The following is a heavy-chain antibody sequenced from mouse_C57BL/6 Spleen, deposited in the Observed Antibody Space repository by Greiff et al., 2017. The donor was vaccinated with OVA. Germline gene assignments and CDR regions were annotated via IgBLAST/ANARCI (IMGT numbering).Heavy chain of an antibody. V-gene: IGHV1-69*01. J-gene: IGHJ3*01. Sequence: QVQLQQPGAELVMPGASVKLSCKASGYTFTSYWMHWVKQRPGQGLEWIGEIDPSDSYTNYNQKFKGKSTLTVDKSSSTAYMQLSSLTSEDSAVYYCARSDPNGFAYWGQGTLVTVSA. CDR3: ARSDPNGFAY. CDR2: IDPSDSYT. CDR1: GYTFTSYW.